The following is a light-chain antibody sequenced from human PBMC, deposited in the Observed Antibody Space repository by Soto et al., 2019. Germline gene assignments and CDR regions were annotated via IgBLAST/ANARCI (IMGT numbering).Light chain of an antibody. Sequence: TQSPGTLSLSPGERATLSCRASQSVTSNYLAWYQQKPGQAPGLLIYGASTRATGIPARFSGSGSGTEFTLTISSLQSEDFAVYYCQQYNNWPLTFGGGTKVDIK. J-gene: IGKJ4*01. V-gene: IGKV3-15*01. CDR1: QSVTSN. CDR2: GAS. CDR3: QQYNNWPLT.